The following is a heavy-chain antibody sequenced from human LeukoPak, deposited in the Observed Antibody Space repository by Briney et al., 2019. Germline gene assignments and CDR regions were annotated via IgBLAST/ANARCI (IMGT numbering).Heavy chain of an antibody. D-gene: IGHD2-15*01. J-gene: IGHJ4*02. CDR2: INHSGST. Sequence: PSETLSLTCAVYGGSFSGYYWSWIRQPPGKGLEWIGEINHSGSTNYNPSLKSRVTISVDTSKNQFSLKLSSVTAADTAVYYCARHRGYCSGGSCYFVGGFDYWGQGTLVTVSS. CDR3: ARHRGYCSGGSCYFVGGFDY. CDR1: GGSFSGYY. V-gene: IGHV4-34*01.